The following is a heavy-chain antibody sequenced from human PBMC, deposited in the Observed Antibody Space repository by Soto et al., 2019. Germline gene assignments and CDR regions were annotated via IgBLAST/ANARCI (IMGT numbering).Heavy chain of an antibody. Sequence: SETLSLTCTVSGASVSDYYWSWIRQPAGKGLECIGRIFAGGSTNYNPSLKGRVTMSVDTSKSQFSLRLSSMTAADTAVYYCARDPPIVAGCADVWGQGTTVTVSS. CDR3: ARDPPIVAGCADV. CDR1: GASVSDYY. D-gene: IGHD6-13*01. J-gene: IGHJ6*02. V-gene: IGHV4-4*07. CDR2: IFAGGST.